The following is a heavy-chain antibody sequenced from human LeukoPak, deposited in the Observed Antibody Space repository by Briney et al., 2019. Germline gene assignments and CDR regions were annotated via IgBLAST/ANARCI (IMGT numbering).Heavy chain of an antibody. CDR2: INAGNGNT. CDR1: GYTFTSYA. V-gene: IGHV1-3*01. J-gene: IGHJ4*02. D-gene: IGHD3-22*01. CDR3: ARVRNYYDSSAQDLGSDY. Sequence: GASVKVSCKASGYTFTSYAMHWVRQAPGQRLEWMGWINAGNGNTKYSQKFQGRVTITRDTSASTAYMELSSLRSEDTAVYYCARVRNYYDSSAQDLGSDYWGQGTLVTVSS.